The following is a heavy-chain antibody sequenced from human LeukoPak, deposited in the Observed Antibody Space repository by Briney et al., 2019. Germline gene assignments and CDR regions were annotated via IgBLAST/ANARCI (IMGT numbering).Heavy chain of an antibody. J-gene: IGHJ4*02. D-gene: IGHD6-19*01. Sequence: SETLSLTCAVYGGSFSGYYWSWFRQPPGKGLECIGEINHSGSTNYNPSLKSRVTISVDASKNQFSLKLTSVTAADTAVYYCARGGGGWYIDYWGQGALVTVSS. CDR3: ARGGGGWYIDY. CDR2: INHSGST. V-gene: IGHV4-34*01. CDR1: GGSFSGYY.